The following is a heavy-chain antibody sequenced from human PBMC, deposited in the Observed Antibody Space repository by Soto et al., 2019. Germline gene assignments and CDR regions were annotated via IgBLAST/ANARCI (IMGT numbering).Heavy chain of an antibody. J-gene: IGHJ5*02. CDR3: ARGTFDSSGNFYAGWFDP. CDR1: GYTFTDYY. V-gene: IGHV1-2*02. D-gene: IGHD3-22*01. CDR2: IIPNNGGT. Sequence: QVQLVQSGAEVKKPGASVTVSCKASGYTFTDYYLHWVRQAPGQGLEWMGWIIPNNGGTKFAQKFQGRVTMTRETSITTDYMELRSLRSDDTAVYYCARGTFDSSGNFYAGWFDPWGQGTLVTVSS.